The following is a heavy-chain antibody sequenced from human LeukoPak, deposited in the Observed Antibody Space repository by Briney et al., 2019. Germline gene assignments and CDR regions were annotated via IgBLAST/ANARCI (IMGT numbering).Heavy chain of an antibody. Sequence: ASVKVSCKASGYTFTTYGISWVRQAPGQGLEWMGWITAYSGNTNYAQKLQGRVTMTTDTSTSTAYMELRSLRSDDTAVYYCARGASSYYDSSDYFGYWGQGTLVTVSS. CDR3: ARGASSYYDSSDYFGY. V-gene: IGHV1-18*01. J-gene: IGHJ4*02. CDR1: GYTFTTYG. D-gene: IGHD3-22*01. CDR2: ITAYSGNT.